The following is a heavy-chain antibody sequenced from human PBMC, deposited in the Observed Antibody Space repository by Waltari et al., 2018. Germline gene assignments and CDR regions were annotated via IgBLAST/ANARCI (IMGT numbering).Heavy chain of an antibody. D-gene: IGHD3-22*01. V-gene: IGHV1-69-2*01. CDR2: VDPEDVET. CDR3: ATEAKYYYDSSGYSRGDY. J-gene: IGHJ4*02. CDR1: GYTFTDYY. Sequence: EVQLVQSGAEVKKPGATVKISCKVSGYTFTDYYMHWVQQAPGKGLEWMGLVDPEDVETIYAEKFQGRVTITADTSTDTAYMELSSLRSEDTAVYYCATEAKYYYDSSGYSRGDYWGQGTLVTVSS.